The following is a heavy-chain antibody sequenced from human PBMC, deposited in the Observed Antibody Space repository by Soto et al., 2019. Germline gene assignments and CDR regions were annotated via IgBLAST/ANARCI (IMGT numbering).Heavy chain of an antibody. CDR1: GYSFTKYW. D-gene: IGHD2-15*01. CDR2: IYPDNSDT. CDR3: ATSLYCSGGSCYTNFFWFDP. Sequence: PGESLKISCKGSGYSFTKYWIVWVRQMPGKGLDWMGIIYPDNSDTRYSPSFQGQVTISADKSLSTAYLQWGSLKASDTAMYYCATSLYCSGGSCYTNFFWFDPWGQGTLVTVSS. J-gene: IGHJ5*02. V-gene: IGHV5-51*01.